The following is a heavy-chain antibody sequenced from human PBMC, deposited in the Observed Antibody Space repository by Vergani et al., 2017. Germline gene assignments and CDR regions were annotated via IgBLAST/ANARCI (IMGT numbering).Heavy chain of an antibody. Sequence: QLQLQESGPGLVKPSETLSLTCTVSGGSISSSSYYWGWIRQPPGKGLEWIGSIYYSGSTYYNPSLRSRVTISVDTSKNQFSLKLSSVTAADTAVYYCAGHAIYSSYDGTRGSWFDYWGQGTLVTVSS. D-gene: IGHD4-11*01. CDR3: AGHAIYSSYDGTRGSWFDY. CDR2: IYYSGST. V-gene: IGHV4-39*01. J-gene: IGHJ4*02. CDR1: GGSISSSSYY.